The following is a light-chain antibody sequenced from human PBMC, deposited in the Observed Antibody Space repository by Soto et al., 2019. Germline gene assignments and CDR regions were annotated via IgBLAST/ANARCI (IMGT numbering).Light chain of an antibody. CDR1: QSVGSY. J-gene: IGKJ1*01. CDR2: DTS. V-gene: IGKV3-11*01. CDR3: QQRSDWPPT. Sequence: EIVWTQSPATLSLSPGERATLSCRASQSVGSYLAWFQQTPGQAPRLLIYDTSNRATGIPARFSGSGSGTDFTLTISSLETEDFAVYYCQQRSDWPPTFGQGTKVDIK.